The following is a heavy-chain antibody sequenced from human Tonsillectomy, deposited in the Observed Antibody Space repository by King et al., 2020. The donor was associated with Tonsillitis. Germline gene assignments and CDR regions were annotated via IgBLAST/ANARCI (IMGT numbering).Heavy chain of an antibody. D-gene: IGHD4-17*01. V-gene: IGHV1-8*01. Sequence: VQLQQSGAEVKKPGASVKVSCKASGYTFTRYDINWVRQATGQGLEWMGWMNPNSGNTGYAQKFQGRVTTTRNTSISTAYMELSSLRSEDTAVYYCARAPSVTEYYYYYYGMDVWGQGTTVTVSS. CDR1: GYTFTRYD. CDR2: MNPNSGNT. J-gene: IGHJ6*02. CDR3: ARAPSVTEYYYYYYGMDV.